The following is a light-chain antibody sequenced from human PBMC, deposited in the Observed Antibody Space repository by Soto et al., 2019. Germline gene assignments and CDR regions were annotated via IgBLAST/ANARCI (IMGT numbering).Light chain of an antibody. Sequence: DIQMTQSPSALSASVGDRVTITCQASQTIRNWLNWYQQKPGKAPKLLIFDASNVETGVPSRFSGSGSETDFTFTIRSLQPEDAATYYGQQYEGLPRTFGGGNKVVIK. CDR1: QTIRNW. CDR3: QQYEGLPRT. J-gene: IGKJ4*01. CDR2: DAS. V-gene: IGKV1-33*01.